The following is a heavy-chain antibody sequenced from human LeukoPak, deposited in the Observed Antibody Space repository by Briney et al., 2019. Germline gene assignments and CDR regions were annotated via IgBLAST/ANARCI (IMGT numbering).Heavy chain of an antibody. D-gene: IGHD6-19*01. CDR2: IYYSGST. J-gene: IGHJ4*02. Sequence: SETLSLTCTVSGGSISSSSYYWGWIRQPPGKGLEWIGSIYYSGSTYYNPSLKSRVTISVDRSKNQFSLKLSSVTAADTAVYYCARGKVVAGTPGQNSWDHWGQGTLVTVSS. CDR3: ARGKVVAGTPGQNSWDH. CDR1: GGSISSSSYY. V-gene: IGHV4-39*07.